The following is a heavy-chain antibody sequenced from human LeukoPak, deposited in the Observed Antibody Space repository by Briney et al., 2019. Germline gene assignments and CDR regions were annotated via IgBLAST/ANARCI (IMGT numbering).Heavy chain of an antibody. CDR3: ARRLPLNDYGPGAFDI. J-gene: IGHJ3*02. Sequence: PSETLSLTCTVSGGSISSYYWSWIRQPPGKGLEWIGYIYYSGSTNYNPSLKSRVTISVDTSKNQFSLKLSSVTAADTAVYYCARRLPLNDYGPGAFDIWGQATMVTVSS. CDR1: GGSISSYY. D-gene: IGHD4-17*01. CDR2: IYYSGST. V-gene: IGHV4-59*08.